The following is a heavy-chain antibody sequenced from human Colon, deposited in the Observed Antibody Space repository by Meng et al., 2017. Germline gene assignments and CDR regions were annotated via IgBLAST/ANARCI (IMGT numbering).Heavy chain of an antibody. CDR2: IHPSGSS. V-gene: IGHV4-34*01. CDR1: GGSFSNYY. J-gene: IGHJ4*02. Sequence: QGTLSQLGPGLLKPSETLSLTCAVYGGSFSNYYLAWIRQPPGKGLEWIGEIHPSGSSYYSPSLQSRVTITLDTSKNQFSLTLSSLTAADTAVYYCARGVDWAKSGNFWGQGTRVTFSS. CDR3: ARGVDWAKSGNF. D-gene: IGHD3-9*01.